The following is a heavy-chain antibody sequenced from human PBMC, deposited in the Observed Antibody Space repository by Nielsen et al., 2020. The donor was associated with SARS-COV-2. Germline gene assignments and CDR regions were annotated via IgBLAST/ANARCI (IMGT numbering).Heavy chain of an antibody. J-gene: IGHJ4*02. V-gene: IGHV1-18*04. D-gene: IGHD6-19*01. Sequence: ASVKVSCKASGYTFTGYYMHWVRQAPGQGLGWMGWISAYNGNTNYAQKLQGRVTTTTDTSTSTAYMELRSLRSDDTAVYYCARDKVVAGMDYWGQGTLVTVSS. CDR3: ARDKVVAGMDY. CDR1: GYTFTGYY. CDR2: ISAYNGNT.